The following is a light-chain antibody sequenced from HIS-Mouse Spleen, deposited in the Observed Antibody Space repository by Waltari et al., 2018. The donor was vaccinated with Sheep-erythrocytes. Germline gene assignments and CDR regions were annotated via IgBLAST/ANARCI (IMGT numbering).Light chain of an antibody. CDR1: QSVFYSSNNKNY. CDR2: WAS. Sequence: DIVMTQSPDSLAVSLGETATINCKSSQSVFYSSNNKNYLAWYQQKPGQPPKLLIYWASTRESGVPDRFSGSGSGTDFTLTISSLQAEDVAVYYCQQYYSTLLTFGGGTKVEIK. CDR3: QQYYSTLLT. V-gene: IGKV4-1*01. J-gene: IGKJ4*01.